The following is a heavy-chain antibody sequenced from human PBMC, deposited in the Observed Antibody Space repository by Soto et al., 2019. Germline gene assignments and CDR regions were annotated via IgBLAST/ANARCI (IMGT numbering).Heavy chain of an antibody. J-gene: IGHJ5*02. V-gene: IGHV3-9*01. CDR1: GFTFDDYA. Sequence: EVQLVESGGGLVQPGRSLRLSCAASGFTFDDYAMQWVRQAPGKGLEWVSGISWNSCSIGYADSEKGRFTISRDNATNSLYLQMNSLRAEDTSLYYCAKERYDLCSGYILTWGPGTLVTVAS. D-gene: IGHD3-3*01. CDR2: ISWNSCSI. CDR3: AKERYDLCSGYILT.